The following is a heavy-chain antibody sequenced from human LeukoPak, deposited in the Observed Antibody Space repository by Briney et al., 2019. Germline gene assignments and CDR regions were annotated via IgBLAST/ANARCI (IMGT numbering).Heavy chain of an antibody. CDR2: ISGSGGST. J-gene: IGHJ4*02. Sequence: GRSLRLSCAASGFTFSSYGMHWVRQAPGKGLEWLSYISGSGGSTYYADSVKGRFTISRDNSKNTLYLQMNSLRAEDTALYYCAKRVGSYYFDSWGQGTLVTVSS. CDR1: GFTFSSYG. D-gene: IGHD3-10*01. V-gene: IGHV3-23*01. CDR3: AKRVGSYYFDS.